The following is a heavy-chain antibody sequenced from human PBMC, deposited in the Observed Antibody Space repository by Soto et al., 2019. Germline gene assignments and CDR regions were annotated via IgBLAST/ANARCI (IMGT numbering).Heavy chain of an antibody. V-gene: IGHV4-30-4*01. J-gene: IGHJ4*02. CDR3: ARDRDVYYDSSGYYPGGFFDY. CDR2: IYYSGST. Sequence: QVQLQESGPGLVKPSQTLSLTCTVSGGSISSGDYYWSWIRQPPGKGREWIVYIYYSGSTYYNPSLKSRVTISVDTSKNQFSLKLSSVTAADTAVYYCARDRDVYYDSSGYYPGGFFDYWGQGTLVTVSS. CDR1: GGSISSGDYY. D-gene: IGHD3-22*01.